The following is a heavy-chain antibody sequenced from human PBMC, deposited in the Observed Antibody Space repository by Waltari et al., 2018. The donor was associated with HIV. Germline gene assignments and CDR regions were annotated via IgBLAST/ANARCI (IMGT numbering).Heavy chain of an antibody. CDR3: ARSGRTGDY. D-gene: IGHD2-8*02. J-gene: IGHJ4*02. CDR1: GFTFSNYW. Sequence: EVQLVQSGGILVKPGGYLRLSGVATGFTFSNYWRNWFRQAAGKGLEWVANIKLDGSERYYVDSVKGRFTVSRDNVYNSLYLQMNSLRLDDTAVYYCARSGRTGDYWGQGTLVTVSS. V-gene: IGHV3-7*01. CDR2: IKLDGSER.